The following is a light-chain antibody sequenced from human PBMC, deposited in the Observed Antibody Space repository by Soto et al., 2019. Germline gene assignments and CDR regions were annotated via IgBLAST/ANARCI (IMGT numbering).Light chain of an antibody. V-gene: IGKV3-11*01. CDR3: QQRSNWPGS. CDR1: QSVDSN. Sequence: TQCPAPLSVSPGERATLSCRASQSVDSNLAWYQQKPGQAPRLLIYDASNRATGIPARFSGSGSGTDFTLTISSLEPEDFAVYYCQQRSNWPGSFCGGTKV. CDR2: DAS. J-gene: IGKJ4*01.